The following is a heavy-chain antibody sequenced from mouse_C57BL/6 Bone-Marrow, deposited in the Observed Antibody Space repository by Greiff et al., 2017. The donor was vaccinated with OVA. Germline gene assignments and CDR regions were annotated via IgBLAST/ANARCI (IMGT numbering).Heavy chain of an antibody. J-gene: IGHJ1*03. V-gene: IGHV5-9-1*02. CDR1: GFTFSSYA. CDR3: TREHTTVVAEYFDV. Sequence: EVQVVESGEGLVKPGGSLKLSCAASGFTFSSYAMSWVRQTPEKRLEWVAYISSGGDYIYYADTVKGRFTISRDNARNTLYLQMSSLKSEDTAMYYCTREHTTVVAEYFDVWGTGTTVTVSS. D-gene: IGHD1-1*01. CDR2: ISSGGDYI.